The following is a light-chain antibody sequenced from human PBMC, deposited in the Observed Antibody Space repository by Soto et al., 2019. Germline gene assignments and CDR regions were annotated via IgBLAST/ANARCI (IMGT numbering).Light chain of an antibody. Sequence: EIVLTQSPATLSLSPGERATLSCRASQSVRSYLAWYQQKPGQAPRLLIYDASNRATGIPARFSGSWSGTDFTLTISSLEPEDFAVYYGQQRSNWPVTFGQGTKVEIK. CDR2: DAS. J-gene: IGKJ1*01. V-gene: IGKV3-11*01. CDR3: QQRSNWPVT. CDR1: QSVRSY.